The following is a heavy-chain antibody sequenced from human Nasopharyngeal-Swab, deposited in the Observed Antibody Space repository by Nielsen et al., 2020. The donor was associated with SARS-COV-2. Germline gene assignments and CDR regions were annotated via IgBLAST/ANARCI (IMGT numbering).Heavy chain of an antibody. D-gene: IGHD3-16*01. CDR2: ITVDGGHT. J-gene: IGHJ6*03. V-gene: IGHV3-21*05. CDR1: GFTFRTYS. CDR3: ARWATWGSNPLYFYYYIDV. Sequence: GESLKISCAASGFTFRTYSLTWVRQAPGKGLEWVSYITVDGGHTNYADSVKGRFTISRDNAENSVFLQMNNLRAEDTAVYYCARWATWGSNPLYFYYYIDVWGKGATVTVSS.